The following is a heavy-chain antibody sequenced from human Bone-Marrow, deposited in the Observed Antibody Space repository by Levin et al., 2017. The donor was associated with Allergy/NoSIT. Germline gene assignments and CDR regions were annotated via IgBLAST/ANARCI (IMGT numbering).Heavy chain of an antibody. CDR3: TRQGEIAAAHFGGWFDP. CDR1: GFTFSGSA. J-gene: IGHJ5*02. D-gene: IGHD6-13*01. V-gene: IGHV3-73*01. CDR2: IRSKANSYAT. Sequence: GGSLRLSCAASGFTFSGSAMHWVRQASGKGLEWVGRIRSKANSYATAYAASVKGRFTISRDDSKNTAYLQMNSLKTEDTAVYYCTRQGEIAAAHFGGWFDPWGQGTLVTVSS.